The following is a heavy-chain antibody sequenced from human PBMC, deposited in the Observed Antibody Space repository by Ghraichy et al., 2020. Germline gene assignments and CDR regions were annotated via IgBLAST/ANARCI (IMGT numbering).Heavy chain of an antibody. Sequence: GGSLRLSCAASGFTFSSYWMHWVRQAPGKGLVWVSRINSDGSSTSYADSVKGRFTISRDNAKNTLYLQMNSLRAEDTAVYYCARGGKRHDSSGYYSLEYFQHWGQGTLVTVSS. CDR3: ARGGKRHDSSGYYSLEYFQH. V-gene: IGHV3-74*01. D-gene: IGHD3-22*01. CDR2: INSDGSST. J-gene: IGHJ1*01. CDR1: GFTFSSYW.